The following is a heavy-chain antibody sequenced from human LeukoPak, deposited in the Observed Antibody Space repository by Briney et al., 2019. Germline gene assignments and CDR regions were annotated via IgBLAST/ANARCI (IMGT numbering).Heavy chain of an antibody. V-gene: IGHV4-59*01. J-gene: IGHJ4*02. CDR1: GGSISSYY. Sequence: SETLSLTCTVSGGSISSYYWSWIRQPPGKGLEWIGYIYYSGSTNYNPSLKSRVTISVDTSKNQFSLKLSSVTAADTAVYYCARVYVNYYDSSGYYFDYWGQGTLVTVSS. CDR3: ARVYVNYYDSSGYYFDY. CDR2: IYYSGST. D-gene: IGHD3-22*01.